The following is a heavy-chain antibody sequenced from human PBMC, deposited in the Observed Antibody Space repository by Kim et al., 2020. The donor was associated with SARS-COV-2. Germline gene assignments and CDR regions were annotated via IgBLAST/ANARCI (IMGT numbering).Heavy chain of an antibody. CDR3: ARGRAGVVPSPILGLGPHYGTFIMAF. J-gene: IGHJ6*02. Sequence: SETVSLTCAVYGGSFSGHYWSWIRQPPGKGLEWIGEIHQSGSTNYNPSLKSRLTISIDTSRNQSSLKLSSLTAADTGFYYCARGRAGVVPSPILGLGPHYGTFIMAFWGHGTTVTVSS. CDR2: IHQSGST. V-gene: IGHV4-34*01. D-gene: IGHD2-2*02. CDR1: GGSFSGHY.